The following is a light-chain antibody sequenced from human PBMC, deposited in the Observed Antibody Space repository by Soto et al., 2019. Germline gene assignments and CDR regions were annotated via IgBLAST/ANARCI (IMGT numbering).Light chain of an antibody. CDR1: HSVTNNY. J-gene: IGKJ2*01. CDR3: QQYGVSPLMYT. Sequence: EIVLLQSPGTLSLSPGEIATLSCRASHSVTNNYSAWYQQKPGQAPRLLIYGASSRATGVPDRFSGSGSGTDFTLTITRLEPEDFAVYYCQQYGVSPLMYTFGQGTKVGVK. V-gene: IGKV3-20*01. CDR2: GAS.